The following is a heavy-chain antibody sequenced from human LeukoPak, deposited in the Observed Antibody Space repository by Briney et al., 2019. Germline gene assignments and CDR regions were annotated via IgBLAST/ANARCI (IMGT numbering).Heavy chain of an antibody. J-gene: IGHJ6*03. Sequence: GGTLRLSCAASGFTFSSYGMSWVRQAPGKGLEWVSAISGSGGSTYYADSVKGRFTISRDNAKNSLYLQMNSLRAEDTAVYYCARDLYSSGWYYYYYMDVWGKGTTVTVSS. CDR3: ARDLYSSGWYYYYYMDV. CDR1: GFTFSSYG. D-gene: IGHD6-19*01. V-gene: IGHV3-23*01. CDR2: ISGSGGST.